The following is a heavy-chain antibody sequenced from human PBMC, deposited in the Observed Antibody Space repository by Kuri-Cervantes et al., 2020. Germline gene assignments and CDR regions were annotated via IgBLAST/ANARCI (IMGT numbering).Heavy chain of an antibody. CDR3: ATGVGATGY. V-gene: IGHV3-30*03. CDR2: ISYDGSNK. D-gene: IGHD1-26*01. Sequence: LSLTCAASGFTFSSYGMHWVRQAPGKGLEWVAVISYDGSNKYYADSVKGRFTISRDNSKNTLYLQVNSLRAEDTAVYYCATGVGATGYWGQGTLVTVSS. CDR1: GFTFSSYG. J-gene: IGHJ4*02.